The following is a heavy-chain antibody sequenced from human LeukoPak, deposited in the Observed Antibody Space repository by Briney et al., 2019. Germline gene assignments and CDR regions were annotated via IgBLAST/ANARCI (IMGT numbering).Heavy chain of an antibody. CDR2: INYNGI. CDR1: GLTFSSYD. J-gene: IGHJ4*02. V-gene: IGHV3-69-1*01. Sequence: GGSLRLSCAASGLTFSSYDMTWVRQAPGKGLEHVSSINYNGIFSADSVKGRFTISRDNAKNSLYLEMNSLRVEDTAFYYCARIGPGRDGSNSFDQWGQGTLVIVSS. D-gene: IGHD5-24*01. CDR3: ARIGPGRDGSNSFDQ.